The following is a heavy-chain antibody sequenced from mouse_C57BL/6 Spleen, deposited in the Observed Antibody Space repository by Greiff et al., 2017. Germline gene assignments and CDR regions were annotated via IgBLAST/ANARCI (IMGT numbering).Heavy chain of an antibody. J-gene: IGHJ2*01. CDR2: INPNNGGT. CDR1: GYTFTDYN. CDR3: ARRFWDEDYFDY. V-gene: IGHV1-18*01. D-gene: IGHD4-1*01. Sequence: EVKLMESGPELVKPGASVKIPCKASGYTFTDYNMDWVKQSHGKSLEWIGDINPNNGGTIYNQKFKGKATLTVDKSSSTAYMELRSLTSEDTAVYYCARRFWDEDYFDYWGQGTTLTVSS.